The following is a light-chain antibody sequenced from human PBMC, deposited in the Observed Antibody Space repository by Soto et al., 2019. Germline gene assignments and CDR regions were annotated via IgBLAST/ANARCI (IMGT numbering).Light chain of an antibody. CDR3: SSFTTSSTLVV. CDR1: SSDVGGYKY. V-gene: IGLV2-14*01. Sequence: QSVLTQPASVSGSPGQSITISCTGTSSDVGGYKYVSWYQHHPGKAPKLMIYEVSNRPSGVSNRFSGSKSGNTASLTISGLQAEDEADYYCSSFTTSSTLVVFGGGTKVTVL. CDR2: EVS. J-gene: IGLJ2*01.